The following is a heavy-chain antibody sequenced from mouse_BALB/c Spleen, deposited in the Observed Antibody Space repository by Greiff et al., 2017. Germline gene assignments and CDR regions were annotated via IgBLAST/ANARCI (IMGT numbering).Heavy chain of an antibody. J-gene: IGHJ4*01. D-gene: IGHD2-4*01. CDR3: ARDGDYDYAMDY. V-gene: IGHV3-6*02. Sequence: EVQLQQSGPGLVKPSQSLSLTCSVTGYSITSGYYWNWIRQFPGNKLEWMGYISYDGSNNYNPSLKNRISITRDTSKHQFFLKLNSVTTEDTATYYCARDGDYDYAMDYWGQGTSVTVSS. CDR2: ISYDGSN. CDR1: GYSITSGYY.